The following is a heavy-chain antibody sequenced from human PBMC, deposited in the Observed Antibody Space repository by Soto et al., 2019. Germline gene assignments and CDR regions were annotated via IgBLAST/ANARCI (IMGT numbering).Heavy chain of an antibody. Sequence: HPGGSLRLSGAASGFAVISNYMTWVRQAPGKGLEWVSAIYSGGSTYYADSVKDRFTISRDNSKNTLYLQMNSLRVDDTAVYYCGIAHQLTSLIDTLGLENMLTISS. CDR2: IYSGGST. CDR1: GFAVISNY. J-gene: IGHJ4*03. CDR3: GIAHQLTSLIDT. V-gene: IGHV3-66*01. D-gene: IGHD2-2*01.